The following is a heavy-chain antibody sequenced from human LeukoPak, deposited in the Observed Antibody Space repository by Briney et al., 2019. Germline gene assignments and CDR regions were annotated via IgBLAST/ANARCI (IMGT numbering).Heavy chain of an antibody. Sequence: SVKVSCKASGGTFSSYAISWVRQAPGQGLEWMGRIIPILGIANYAQKFQGRVTITADESTSTAYMELSSLRSEDTAVYYCARGEGLQAPYYYYYYYMDVWGKGTTVTVSS. V-gene: IGHV1-69*04. CDR2: IIPILGIA. CDR1: GGTFSSYA. D-gene: IGHD4-11*01. CDR3: ARGEGLQAPYYYYYYYMDV. J-gene: IGHJ6*03.